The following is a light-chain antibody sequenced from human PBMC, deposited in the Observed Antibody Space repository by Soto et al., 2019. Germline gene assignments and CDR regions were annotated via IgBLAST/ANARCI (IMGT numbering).Light chain of an antibody. J-gene: IGKJ3*01. V-gene: IGKV1-39*01. Sequence: DIQMTHSRSSLSASVGDRVAITFRASQRISNYLNWYQQKQGGAPKLMIYAASSLQSGVQSRFSSSGPGTDFTLTISSLQPEDFATNPCKQSYSNPQTFGTGTNVDI. CDR3: KQSYSNPQT. CDR2: AAS. CDR1: QRISNY.